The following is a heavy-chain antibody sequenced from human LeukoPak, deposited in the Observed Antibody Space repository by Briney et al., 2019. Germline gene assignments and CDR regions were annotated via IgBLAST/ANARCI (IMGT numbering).Heavy chain of an antibody. V-gene: IGHV1-3*01. Sequence: ASVKVSCKTSGYTFSSYAIQWVRQAPGQRLEWMGWINAGNGNTKYSQKFQGRVTITRDTSASTAYMELSSLRSEDTAVYYCARDGSDWPYYYYGMDVWGQGTTVTVSS. CDR2: INAGNGNT. CDR1: GYTFSSYA. D-gene: IGHD6-19*01. CDR3: ARDGSDWPYYYYGMDV. J-gene: IGHJ6*02.